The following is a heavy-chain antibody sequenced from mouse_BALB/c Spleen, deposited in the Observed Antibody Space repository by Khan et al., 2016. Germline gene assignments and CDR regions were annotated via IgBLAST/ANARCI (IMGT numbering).Heavy chain of an antibody. D-gene: IGHD2-2*01. V-gene: IGHV1-80*01. CDR1: GYAFSIYW. Sequence: QVQLQQPGAELVRPGSSVKISCKASGYAFSIYWMNWVKQRPGQGLEWIGQIYPGDGDTDYNGKFKDKATLTADKSSSTAYMQLSSLTSEDSAVXFCARSGYGYDYWGQGTTLTVSS. CDR2: IYPGDGDT. J-gene: IGHJ2*01. CDR3: ARSGYGYDY.